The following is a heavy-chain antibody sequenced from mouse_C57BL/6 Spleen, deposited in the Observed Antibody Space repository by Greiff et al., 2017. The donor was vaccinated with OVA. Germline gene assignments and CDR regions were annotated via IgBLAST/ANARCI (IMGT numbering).Heavy chain of an antibody. CDR2: INPYNGGT. J-gene: IGHJ2*01. V-gene: IGHV1-19*01. CDR1: GYTFTDYY. D-gene: IGHD4-1*01. CDR3: ARRRNWDDGYYFDY. Sequence: VQLQQSGPVLVKPGASVKMSCKASGYTFTDYYMNWVKQSHGKSLEWIGVINPYNGGTSYNQKFKGKATLTVDKSSSTAYMELNSLTSEDSAVYYCARRRNWDDGYYFDYWGQGTTLTVSS.